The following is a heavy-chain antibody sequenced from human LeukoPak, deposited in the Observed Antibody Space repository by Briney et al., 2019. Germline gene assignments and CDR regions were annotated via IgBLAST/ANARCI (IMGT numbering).Heavy chain of an antibody. CDR1: GFTFSRYT. J-gene: IGHJ3*02. CDR3: ARVEQWLVSGIEGAFDI. CDR2: ISTDSRFI. V-gene: IGHV3-21*01. Sequence: GESLRLSCATSGFTFSRYTMNWVRQAPGKGLEWVSSISTDSRFIFYADSVKGRFTISRDNSKNTLYLQMGSLRAEDMAVYYCARVEQWLVSGIEGAFDIWGQGTMVTVSS. D-gene: IGHD6-19*01.